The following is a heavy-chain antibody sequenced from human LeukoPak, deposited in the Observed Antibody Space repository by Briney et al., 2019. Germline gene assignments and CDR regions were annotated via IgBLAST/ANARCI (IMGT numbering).Heavy chain of an antibody. CDR2: IYTSGST. V-gene: IGHV4-38-2*02. CDR1: GYSISSGYY. J-gene: IGHJ6*04. Sequence: SETLSLTCTVSGYSISSGYYWGWIRQPPGKGLEWIGRIYTSGSTNYNPSLKSRVTISVDTSKNQFSLKLSSVTAADTAVYYCARGSYYFGMDVWGKGTTVTISS. CDR3: ARGSYYFGMDV.